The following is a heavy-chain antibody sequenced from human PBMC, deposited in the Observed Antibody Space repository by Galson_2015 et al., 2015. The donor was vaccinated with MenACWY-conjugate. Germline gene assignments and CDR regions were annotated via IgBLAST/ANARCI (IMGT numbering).Heavy chain of an antibody. Sequence: SVKVSCKASGYPFTTYDISWVRQAPGQGLEWMGWISGNSGATEYAQRFQGRVTMTTDTSTSTAYMEVSSLRSDNTAVYYCARDSGDCSGSYDAFDIWGQGTMVTVSS. CDR3: ARDSGDCSGSYDAFDI. CDR2: ISGNSGAT. D-gene: IGHD2-21*01. CDR1: GYPFTTYD. J-gene: IGHJ3*02. V-gene: IGHV1-18*01.